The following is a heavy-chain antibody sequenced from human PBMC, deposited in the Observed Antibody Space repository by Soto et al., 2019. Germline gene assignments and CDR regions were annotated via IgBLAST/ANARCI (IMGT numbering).Heavy chain of an antibody. V-gene: IGHV6-1*01. Sequence: SQTLSLTCAISGDSVSTNSATCDWIRQSPSRGLEWLGRTYYRSKWYNDYAVSVEGRITINPDTSNNQVSLQLNSETPDDTAVYYCARLIGNSWLDSWGQGTLVTVSS. CDR1: GDSVSTNSAT. CDR2: TYYRSKWYN. J-gene: IGHJ5*01. CDR3: ARLIGNSWLDS. D-gene: IGHD2-8*01.